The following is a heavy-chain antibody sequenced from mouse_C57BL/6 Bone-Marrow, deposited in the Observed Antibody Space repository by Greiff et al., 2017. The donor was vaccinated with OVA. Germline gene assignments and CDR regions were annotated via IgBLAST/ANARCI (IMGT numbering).Heavy chain of an antibody. CDR2: IDPSDSYT. Sequence: LQPGAELVMPGASLKLSCKDSGYTFTSYWMHWVKQRPGQGLEWMGEIDPSDSYTNYNKKFKGKSTLTVDKSSSTAYMQLSSLTSEDSAVYYCARDDYDGYYSMDYWGQGTSVTVSA. J-gene: IGHJ4*01. CDR1: GYTFTSYW. CDR3: ARDDYDGYYSMDY. D-gene: IGHD2-4*01. V-gene: IGHV1-69*01.